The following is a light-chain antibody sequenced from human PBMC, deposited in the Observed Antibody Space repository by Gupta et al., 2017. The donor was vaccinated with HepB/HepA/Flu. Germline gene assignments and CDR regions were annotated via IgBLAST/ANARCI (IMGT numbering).Light chain of an antibody. CDR3: QQWDSEHPMCN. J-gene: IGKJ2*04. CDR2: GAS. Sequence: EISLTPFPTTLSVSPGDRATLSSTASHISSSYLAWYQQKPGQAPRLHISGASSRATGIADRFSGSGSGTGFTLTITRREPEDFAVYYCQQWDSEHPMCNFGQGTKVEIK. V-gene: IGKV3-20*01. CDR1: HISSSY.